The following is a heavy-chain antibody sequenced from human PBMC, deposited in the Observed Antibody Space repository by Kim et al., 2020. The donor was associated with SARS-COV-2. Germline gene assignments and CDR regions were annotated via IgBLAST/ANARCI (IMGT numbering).Heavy chain of an antibody. CDR3: ARAGITIFGVVIPYFD. D-gene: IGHD3-3*01. CDR1: GASIRSGEYH. Sequence: SQTLSLTCTVSGASIRSGEYHWGWIRQSPGKGLEWIGYTVYKSDSTFLNPSLRSRVSISTDTGKNQFSLNLSSVTAADTAIYFCARAGITIFGVVIPYFD. J-gene: IGHJ4*01. CDR2: TVYKSDST. V-gene: IGHV4-30-4*01.